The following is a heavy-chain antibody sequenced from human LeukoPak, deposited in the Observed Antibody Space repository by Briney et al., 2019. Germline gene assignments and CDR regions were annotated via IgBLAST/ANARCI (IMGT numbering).Heavy chain of an antibody. Sequence: ASVKVSCKASGGTFSSYAISWVRQAPGQGLEWMGWISGYNGNTNYAQQKLQGRVTLTRDMSTSTDYMELSSLRSEDTAVYYCARDNSLQDMAWWFDPWGQGTLVIVSS. CDR1: GGTFSSYA. CDR2: ISGYNGNT. D-gene: IGHD5-24*01. V-gene: IGHV1-18*01. CDR3: ARDNSLQDMAWWFDP. J-gene: IGHJ5*02.